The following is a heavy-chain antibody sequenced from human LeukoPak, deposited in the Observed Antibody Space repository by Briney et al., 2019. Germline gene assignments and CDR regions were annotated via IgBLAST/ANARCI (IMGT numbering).Heavy chain of an antibody. CDR2: ISGSGGST. D-gene: IGHD2-15*01. V-gene: IGHV3-23*01. Sequence: GESLRLSCAVSGFTFSSYSMSWVRQPPGKGLEWVSAISGSGGSTYYADSVMGRFTISRDNSKNTLYLQMNSLRAEDTAVYYCAKGHGLLQHWGQGTLVTVSS. CDR3: AKGHGLLQH. J-gene: IGHJ1*01. CDR1: GFTFSSYS.